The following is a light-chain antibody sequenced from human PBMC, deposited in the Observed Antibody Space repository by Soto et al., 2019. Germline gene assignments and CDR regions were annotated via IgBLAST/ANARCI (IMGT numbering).Light chain of an antibody. CDR1: QSISSW. CDR3: QQYNSYL. Sequence: DIQMTQSPSTLSASVGDRFTITCRASQSISSWLAWYQQKPGKAPKLLIYDASSLESGVPSRFSGSGSGTEFTLTISSLQPDDFATYYCQQYNSYLFGQGTRQEIK. V-gene: IGKV1-5*01. CDR2: DAS. J-gene: IGKJ5*01.